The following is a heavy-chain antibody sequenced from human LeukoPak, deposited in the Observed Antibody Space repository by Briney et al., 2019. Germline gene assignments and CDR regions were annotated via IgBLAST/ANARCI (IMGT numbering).Heavy chain of an antibody. CDR1: GFTFSSYS. V-gene: IGHV3-21*01. D-gene: IGHD1-26*01. CDR2: ISSSSSYI. Sequence: GGSLRLSCAASGFTFSSYSMNWVRQAPGKGLEWVSSISSSSSYIYYADSVKGRFTISRDNSKNSLYLQMSSLRAEDTAVYYCARDIGSNYLDYWGQGTLVTVSS. J-gene: IGHJ4*02. CDR3: ARDIGSNYLDY.